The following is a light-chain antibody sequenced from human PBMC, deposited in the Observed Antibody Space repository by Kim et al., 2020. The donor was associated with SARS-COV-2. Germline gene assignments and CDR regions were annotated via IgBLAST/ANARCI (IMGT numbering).Light chain of an antibody. CDR3: QQYNSYPWT. J-gene: IGKJ1*01. V-gene: IGKV1-5*03. CDR1: QSISSW. Sequence: ASGGDRVTITCRASQSISSWLAWYQQKPGKAPKLLIYKASSLESGVPSRFSGSGSGTEFTLTISSLQPDDFATYYCQQYNSYPWTFGQGTKLEI. CDR2: KAS.